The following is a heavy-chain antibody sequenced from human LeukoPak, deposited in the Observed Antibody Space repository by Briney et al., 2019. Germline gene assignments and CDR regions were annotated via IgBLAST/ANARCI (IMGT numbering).Heavy chain of an antibody. CDR2: MNPNSGNT. V-gene: IGHV1-8*01. CDR1: GYTFTSYD. J-gene: IGHJ5*02. CDR3: ARASYDFWSGYYFNWFDP. D-gene: IGHD3-3*01. Sequence: GASVTVSITASGYTFTSYDINWVRQATGQGLEWMGWMNPNSGNTGYAQKFQGRVTMTRNTSISTAYMELSSLRSEDTAVYYCARASYDFWSGYYFNWFDPWGQGTLVTVSS.